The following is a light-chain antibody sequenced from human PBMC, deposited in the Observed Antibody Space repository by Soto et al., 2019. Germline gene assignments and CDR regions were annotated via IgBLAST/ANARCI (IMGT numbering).Light chain of an antibody. Sequence: QSVLTQPASVSGSPGQSITISCTGASSDVGSYNLVSWYQQHPGQAPTLVISEGSKRPSGVSNRFSGSKSGNTASLTISGLQAEDEAEYYCCSYAGSTTLWVFGGGTKVTVL. CDR1: SSDVGSYNL. CDR2: EGS. V-gene: IGLV2-23*01. CDR3: CSYAGSTTLWV. J-gene: IGLJ3*02.